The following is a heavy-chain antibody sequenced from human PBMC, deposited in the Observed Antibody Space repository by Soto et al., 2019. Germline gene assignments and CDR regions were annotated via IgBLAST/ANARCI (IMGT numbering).Heavy chain of an antibody. D-gene: IGHD1-26*01. Sequence: ASVKVSFKSSGVTFITYTINWVLQAPGQGLEWMGGIIPIFSIANYAQKFQGRVTITADESTSTAYMELSSLRSEDTAVYYCARENSGNYFDAFDIWGQGTMVTVSS. V-gene: IGHV1-69*13. J-gene: IGHJ3*02. CDR1: GVTFITYT. CDR3: ARENSGNYFDAFDI. CDR2: IIPIFSIA.